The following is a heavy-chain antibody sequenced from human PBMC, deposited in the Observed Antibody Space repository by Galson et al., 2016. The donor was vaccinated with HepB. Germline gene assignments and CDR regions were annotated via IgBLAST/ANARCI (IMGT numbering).Heavy chain of an antibody. CDR2: FHYGANT. CDR1: GGSISGSRYF. V-gene: IGHV4-39*01. Sequence: SETLSLTCTVSGGSISGSRYFWGWIRQPPGRRLEWIGSFHYGANTYYNPSLQSRVAISVDVSKGQFSLKLSSVTAADKAVYFCARHTAERSTMIRFFDYPPHIDPWGQGTTVTVSS. J-gene: IGHJ6*02. CDR3: ARHTAERSTMIRFFDYPPHIDP. D-gene: IGHD3-3*01.